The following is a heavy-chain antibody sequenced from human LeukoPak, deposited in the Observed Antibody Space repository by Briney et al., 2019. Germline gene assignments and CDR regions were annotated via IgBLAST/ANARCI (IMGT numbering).Heavy chain of an antibody. CDR2: VSSSGGST. V-gene: IGHV3-23*01. CDR3: ARAREYYFDY. J-gene: IGHJ4*02. D-gene: IGHD5-24*01. Sequence: PGGSLRLSCAASGFTFSSYAMSWVRQAPGKGLEWVSAVSSSGGSTNYADSVKGRFTISRDNSKNTLYLQMNSLRAEDTAVYYCARAREYYFDYWGQGTLVTVSS. CDR1: GFTFSSYA.